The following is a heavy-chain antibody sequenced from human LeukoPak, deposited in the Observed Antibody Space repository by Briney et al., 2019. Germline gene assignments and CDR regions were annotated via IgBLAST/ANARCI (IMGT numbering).Heavy chain of an antibody. D-gene: IGHD6-19*01. Sequence: GGSLRLSCAASGFTFSSYAMSCVRQAPGKGLEWVSAISGSGGSTYYADSVKGRFTISRDNSKNTLYLQMNSLRAEDTAVYYCAAGMYSSGWYSFDYWGQGTLVTVSS. CDR1: GFTFSSYA. V-gene: IGHV3-23*01. CDR3: AAGMYSSGWYSFDY. CDR2: ISGSGGST. J-gene: IGHJ4*02.